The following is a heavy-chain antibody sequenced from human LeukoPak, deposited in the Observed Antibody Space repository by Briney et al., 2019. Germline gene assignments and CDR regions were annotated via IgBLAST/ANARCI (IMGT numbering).Heavy chain of an antibody. Sequence: SETLSLTCDVYGGSSSGYYWNWIRQPPGKGLEWVGHISYSGGTKYNPSLQSRVTISIDTSKNQFSLNLSSVTAADTAVYYCARRVIMSAAGVPDTWLDPWGQGILVTVSS. J-gene: IGHJ5*02. V-gene: IGHV4-59*08. CDR1: GGSSSGYY. CDR3: ARRVIMSAAGVPDTWLDP. CDR2: ISYSGGT. D-gene: IGHD2-8*01.